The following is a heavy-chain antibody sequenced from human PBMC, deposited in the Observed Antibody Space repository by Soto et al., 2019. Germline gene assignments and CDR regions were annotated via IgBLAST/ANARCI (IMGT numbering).Heavy chain of an antibody. CDR3: ARHHGPTTSENWFDP. CDR1: GYTFFTYD. V-gene: IGHV1-18*01. CDR2: ISTYSGDT. D-gene: IGHD5-12*01. Sequence: ASVKVSCKASGYTFFTYDISWVRQAPGQGLEWMGWISTYSGDTKYAQKFQGRVTMATDTSTTTAYLELRSLRSDDTAVYYCARHHGPTTSENWFDPWGQGTLVTVSS. J-gene: IGHJ5*02.